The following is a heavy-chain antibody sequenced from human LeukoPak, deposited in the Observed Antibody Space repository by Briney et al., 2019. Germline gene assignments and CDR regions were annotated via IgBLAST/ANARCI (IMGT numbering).Heavy chain of an antibody. D-gene: IGHD2-2*01. CDR1: GYTFTSYG. J-gene: IGHJ6*03. Sequence: ASVKVSCKASGYTFTSYGISWVRQAPGQGLEWMGWISAYNGNTNYAQKLQGRVTMTTDTSTSTAYMELRSLRSDDTAVYYCARVPREVVPAAILSFYMDVWGKGTTVTVSS. CDR2: ISAYNGNT. V-gene: IGHV1-18*01. CDR3: ARVPREVVPAAILSFYMDV.